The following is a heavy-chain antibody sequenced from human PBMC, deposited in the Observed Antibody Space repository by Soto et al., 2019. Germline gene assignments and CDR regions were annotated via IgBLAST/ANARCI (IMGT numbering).Heavy chain of an antibody. CDR1: ATSISSGVFS. J-gene: IGHJ4*02. V-gene: IGHV4-30-2*01. CDR3: AREGFGNSFDY. CDR2: IYHSGST. Sequence: TLALTCAVSATSISSGVFSWRCIRQPPGKGLEWIGYIYHSGSTYYNPSLKSRVTISVDRSKNQFSLKLSSVTAADTAVYYCAREGFGNSFDYWGQGTLVTVS. D-gene: IGHD4-4*01.